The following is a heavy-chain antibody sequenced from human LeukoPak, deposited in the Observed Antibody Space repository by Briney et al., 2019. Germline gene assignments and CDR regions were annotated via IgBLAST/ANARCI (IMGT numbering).Heavy chain of an antibody. D-gene: IGHD5-12*01. J-gene: IGHJ3*02. CDR1: GGSISSYH. Sequence: SETLSLTCTVSGGSISSYHWSWIRQPPREALQWIGFIYSSGSTNYNPPLKSRVTISLDTSKNQFSLRVSSVTSADTAVYYCARGNSGYDYAFDIWGQGTMVTVSS. CDR2: IYSSGST. CDR3: ARGNSGYDYAFDI. V-gene: IGHV4-59*01.